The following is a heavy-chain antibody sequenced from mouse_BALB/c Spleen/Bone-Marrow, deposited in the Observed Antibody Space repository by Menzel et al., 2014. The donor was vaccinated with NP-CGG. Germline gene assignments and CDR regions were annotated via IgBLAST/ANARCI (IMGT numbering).Heavy chain of an antibody. J-gene: IGHJ3*01. CDR2: ISTYSGNT. CDR3: ARSGYGYDWFAY. D-gene: IGHD2-2*01. CDR1: GYTFTDYA. V-gene: IGHV1-67*01. Sequence: QVQLQQSGPELVRPGVSVKISCKGSGYTFTDYAVHWVKQSHAKSLEWIGAISTYSGNTNYNQKFKGKATITVDRSSSTAYMELARLTSEDSAIYYCARSGYGYDWFAYWGQGTLVTVSA.